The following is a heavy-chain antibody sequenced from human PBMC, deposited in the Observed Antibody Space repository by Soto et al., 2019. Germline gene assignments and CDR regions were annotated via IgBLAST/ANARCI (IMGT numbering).Heavy chain of an antibody. V-gene: IGHV1-69*19. Sequence: QVQLVQSGAEVKKPGSSVKVSCKASGGTFSSYAISWVRQAPGQGLEWMGGIIPIFGTANYAQKFQGRVTITADESTSTAYMELSSLRSEDTALYYCARERSSSWYNHFYGFDVWGQGTTVTVSS. CDR1: GGTFSSYA. CDR3: ARERSSSWYNHFYGFDV. CDR2: IIPIFGTA. J-gene: IGHJ6*02. D-gene: IGHD6-13*01.